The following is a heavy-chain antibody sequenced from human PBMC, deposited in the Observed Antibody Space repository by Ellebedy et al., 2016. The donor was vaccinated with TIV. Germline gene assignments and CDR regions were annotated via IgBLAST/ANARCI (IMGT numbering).Heavy chain of an antibody. J-gene: IGHJ4*02. V-gene: IGHV3-64*02. CDR2: IGYNGNT. D-gene: IGHD1-26*01. CDR3: ARVVGYGHFDS. CDR1: GFTFSRYS. Sequence: GGSLRLSCAASGFTFSRYSMHWVRQAPGKGLEYVSAIGYNGNTDYAESVRGRFTISRDDSRNTLYLQMGSLRPEDMAVYYCARVVGYGHFDSWGQGTLVTVSS.